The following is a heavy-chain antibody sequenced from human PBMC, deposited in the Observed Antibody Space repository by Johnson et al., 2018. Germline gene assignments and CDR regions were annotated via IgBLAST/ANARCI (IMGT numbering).Heavy chain of an antibody. J-gene: IGHJ6*03. CDR1: GGSISSYY. CDR2: IYYSGST. D-gene: IGHD3-3*01. Sequence: QVQLVESGPGLVKPSETLSLTCTVSGGSISSYYWSWIRQPPGKGLEWIGYIYYSGSTNYNPSLKSRVTISVDTSKNQFSLKLSSVTAADTAVYYCARIGVPDHYYYYYMDVGGKGTTVTVSS. CDR3: ARIGVPDHYYYYYMDV. V-gene: IGHV4-59*01.